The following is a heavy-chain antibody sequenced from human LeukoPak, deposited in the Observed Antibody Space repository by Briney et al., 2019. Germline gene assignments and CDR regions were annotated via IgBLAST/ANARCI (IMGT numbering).Heavy chain of an antibody. CDR1: GYTFTGYY. CDR2: INPNSGGT. J-gene: IGHJ3*02. D-gene: IGHD3-10*01. V-gene: IGHV1-2*04. Sequence: ASVKVSCKASGYTFTGYYMHWVRQAPGQGLEWMGWINPNSGGTNYAQRFQGWVTMTRDTSISAAYMELSRLRSDDTAVYYCARERVGNYYYYGSGSNSDAFDIWGQGTMVTVSS. CDR3: ARERVGNYYYYGSGSNSDAFDI.